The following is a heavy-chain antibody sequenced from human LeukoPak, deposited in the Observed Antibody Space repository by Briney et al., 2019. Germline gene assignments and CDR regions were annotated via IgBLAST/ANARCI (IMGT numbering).Heavy chain of an antibody. J-gene: IGHJ4*02. D-gene: IGHD3-10*01. CDR1: GYTLTELS. V-gene: IGHV1-18*01. Sequence: ASVKVSCKVSGYTLTELSMHWVRQAPGQGLEWMGWISAYNGNTNYAQKLRGRVTMTTDTSTSTAYMELRSLRSDDTAVYYCARLWFGELFRYFDYWGQGTLVTVSS. CDR2: ISAYNGNT. CDR3: ARLWFGELFRYFDY.